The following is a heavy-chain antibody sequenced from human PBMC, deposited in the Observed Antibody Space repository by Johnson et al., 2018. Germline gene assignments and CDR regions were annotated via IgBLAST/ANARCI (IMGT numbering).Heavy chain of an antibody. CDR3: ARDGQAFDI. CDR1: GGTFSSYA. CDR2: IIPMFDTT. Sequence: QVQLVQSGAEVKKPGSSVKVSCKASGGTFSSYALNWVRQAPGQGLEWMGGIIPMFDTTKYAKKFQGRVPFTADESSPTAYMELSGRTSEDTAIYYCARDGQAFDIWGQGTMVTVSA. V-gene: IGHV1-69*12. J-gene: IGHJ3*02.